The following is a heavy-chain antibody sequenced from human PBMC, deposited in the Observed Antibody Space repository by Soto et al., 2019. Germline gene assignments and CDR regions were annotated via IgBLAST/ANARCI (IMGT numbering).Heavy chain of an antibody. D-gene: IGHD3-10*01. CDR2: IYYSGST. V-gene: IGHV4-31*03. CDR1: GGSISSGGYY. CDR3: ARERSMVRGAIRYYYYGMDV. Sequence: SETLSLTCTVSGGSISSGGYYWSWIRQHPGKGLEWIGYIYYSGSTYYNPSLKSRVTISVDTSKNQSSLKLSSVTAADTAVYYCARERSMVRGAIRYYYYGMDVWGQGTTVTVSS. J-gene: IGHJ6*02.